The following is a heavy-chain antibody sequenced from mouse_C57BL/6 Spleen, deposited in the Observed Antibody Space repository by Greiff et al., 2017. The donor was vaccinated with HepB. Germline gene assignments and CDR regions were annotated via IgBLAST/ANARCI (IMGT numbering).Heavy chain of an antibody. V-gene: IGHV1-18*01. D-gene: IGHD3-2*02. CDR3: ARSGGQLRLRTLHYYAMDY. Sequence: EVQLQQSGPELVKPGASVKIPCKASGYTFTDYNMDWVKQSHGKSLEWIGDINPNNGGTIYNQKFKGKATLTVDKSSSTAYMELRSLTSEDTAVYYGARSGGQLRLRTLHYYAMDYWGQGTSVTVSS. CDR2: INPNNGGT. CDR1: GYTFTDYN. J-gene: IGHJ4*01.